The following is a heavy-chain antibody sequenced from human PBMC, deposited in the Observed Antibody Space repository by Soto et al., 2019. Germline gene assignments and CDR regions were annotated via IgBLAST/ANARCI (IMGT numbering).Heavy chain of an antibody. V-gene: IGHV1-69*12. J-gene: IGHJ6*02. Sequence: QVQLVQSGAEVVKPGSSVKVSCKASGDTFDTFAISWVRQAPGQGLEWMGGIIPIFRTPDYGQKFQGRVTITAXXXXXTXXMXXXXLRSXXXAVYYCARDKDREQLGGNYYYTLDVWGQGTTVTVSS. CDR3: ARDKDREQLGGNYYYTLDV. D-gene: IGHD1-1*01. CDR1: GDTFDTFA. CDR2: IIPIFRTP.